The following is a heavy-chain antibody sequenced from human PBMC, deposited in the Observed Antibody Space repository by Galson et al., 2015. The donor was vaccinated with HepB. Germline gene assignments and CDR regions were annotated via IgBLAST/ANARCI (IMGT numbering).Heavy chain of an antibody. V-gene: IGHV3-23*01. CDR1: GFTFSSYA. CDR2: ISGSGGST. J-gene: IGHJ6*02. CDR3: AKDDITMVRGVINGGNYYYYGMDV. Sequence: SLRLSCAASGFTFSSYAMSWVRQAPGKGLEWVSAISGSGGSTYYADSVKGRFTISRDNSKNTLYLQMNSLRAEDTAVYYCAKDDITMVRGVINGGNYYYYGMDVWGQGTTVTVSS. D-gene: IGHD3-10*01.